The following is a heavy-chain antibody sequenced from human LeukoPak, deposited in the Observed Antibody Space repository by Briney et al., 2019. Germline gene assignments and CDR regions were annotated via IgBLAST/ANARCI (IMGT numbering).Heavy chain of an antibody. J-gene: IGHJ5*02. CDR2: ISWNSGSI. CDR3: AAMQWLRPSRGWFDP. Sequence: GGSLRLSCAASGFTFDDYAMHWVRQAPGKGLDWVAVISWNSGSIGYADSVKGRFTISRDNAKNSLYLQMNSLRAEDTALYYCAAMQWLRPSRGWFDPWGQGTLVTVSS. V-gene: IGHV3-9*01. D-gene: IGHD5-12*01. CDR1: GFTFDDYA.